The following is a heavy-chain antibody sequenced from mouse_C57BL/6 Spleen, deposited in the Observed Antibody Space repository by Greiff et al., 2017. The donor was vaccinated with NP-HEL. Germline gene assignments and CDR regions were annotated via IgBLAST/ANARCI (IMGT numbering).Heavy chain of an antibody. CDR1: GFTFSDAW. J-gene: IGHJ4*01. D-gene: IGHD1-1*01. V-gene: IGHV6-6*01. CDR2: IRNKANNHAT. CDR3: TRGQLRGYAMDY. Sequence: EVKVEESGGGLVQPGGSMKLSCAASGFTFSDAWMDWVRQSPEKGLEWVAEIRNKANNHATYYAESVKGRFTISRDDSKSSVYLQMNSLRAEDTGIYYCTRGQLRGYAMDYWGQGTSVTVSS.